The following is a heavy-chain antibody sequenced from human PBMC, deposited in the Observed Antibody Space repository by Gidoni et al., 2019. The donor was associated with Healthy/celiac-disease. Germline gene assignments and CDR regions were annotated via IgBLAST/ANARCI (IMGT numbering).Heavy chain of an antibody. J-gene: IGHJ6*02. CDR3: ARAGIAVAGTGRSGMDV. V-gene: IGHV1-2*02. CDR2: INPNSGGT. Sequence: QVQLVQSGAEVKKPGASVKVSCKASGYTFTGYYMHWVRQAPGQGLEWMGWINPNSGGTNYAQKFQGRVTMTRDTSISTAYMELSRLRSDDTAVYYCARAGIAVAGTGRSGMDVWGQGTTVTVSS. D-gene: IGHD6-19*01. CDR1: GYTFTGYY.